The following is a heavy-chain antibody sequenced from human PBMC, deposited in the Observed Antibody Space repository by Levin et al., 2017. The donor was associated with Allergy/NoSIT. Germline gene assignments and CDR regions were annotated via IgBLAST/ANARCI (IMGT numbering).Heavy chain of an antibody. D-gene: IGHD1-26*01. Sequence: GGSLRLSCKGSGYSFTSYWIGWVRQMPGKGLEWMGIIYPGDSDTRYSPSFQGQATISADKSISPAYLQWSSLKAADTAMYYCARLPRAATTPNLDYFDYWGQGTLVTVSS. CDR3: ARLPRAATTPNLDYFDY. J-gene: IGHJ4*02. V-gene: IGHV5-51*01. CDR1: GYSFTSYW. CDR2: IYPGDSDT.